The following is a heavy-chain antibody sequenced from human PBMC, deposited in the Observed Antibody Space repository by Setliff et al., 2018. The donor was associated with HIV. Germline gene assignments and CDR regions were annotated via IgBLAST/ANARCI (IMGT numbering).Heavy chain of an antibody. V-gene: IGHV4-34*01. J-gene: IGHJ4*02. D-gene: IGHD3-10*01. CDR2: INHSGIT. Sequence: LFLTCAVYGGSFSASYWSWIRQAPGKGLEWIGEINHSGITHFNPSLDTRVTMFADTSKNQFSLRLSPVTAADTAIYYCAKGPRGLGLRYYFDYWAQGSQVTVS. CDR3: AKGPRGLGLRYYFDY. CDR1: GGSFSASY.